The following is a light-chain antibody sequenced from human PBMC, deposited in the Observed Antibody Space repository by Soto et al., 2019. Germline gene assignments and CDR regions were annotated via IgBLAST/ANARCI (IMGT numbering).Light chain of an antibody. J-gene: IGKJ2*01. V-gene: IGKV1-33*01. CDR2: DAS. CDR3: QQYDNLPSYT. Sequence: DIQMTQSPSSLSASVGDRVTITCQASQDIRNYLNWYQQKPGKAPKLLIFDASNLQTGVPSRFSGRGSGTDFIFTISSLQPEDIATYYCQQYDNLPSYTFGQGTKLEI. CDR1: QDIRNY.